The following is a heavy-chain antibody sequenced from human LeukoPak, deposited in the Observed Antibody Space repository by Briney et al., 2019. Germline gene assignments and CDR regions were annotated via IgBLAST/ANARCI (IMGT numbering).Heavy chain of an antibody. CDR2: INPNSGNT. CDR1: GYTFTGYY. J-gene: IGHJ5*02. Sequence: ASVKVSCKASGYTFTGYYMHWVRQAPGQGLEWMGWINPNSGNTGYAQKFQGRVTMTRNTSISTAYMELSRLRSDDTAVYYCARDGYGRNWFDPWGQGTLVTVSS. V-gene: IGHV1-2*02. D-gene: IGHD4-17*01. CDR3: ARDGYGRNWFDP.